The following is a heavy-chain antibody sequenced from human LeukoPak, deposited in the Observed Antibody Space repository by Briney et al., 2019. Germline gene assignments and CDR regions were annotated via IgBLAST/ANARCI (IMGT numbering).Heavy chain of an antibody. V-gene: IGHV3-30*18. CDR3: AKGDLSYSYYYGMDV. Sequence: GGSLRLSCAASGFTFSNYGMHWVRQAPGKGLDWVAVISYDGSNTYYADSVKGRFTISRDNSQNTLYLQMNSLRAEDTAVHYCAKGDLSYSYYYGMDVWGQGTTVTVSS. D-gene: IGHD3-3*01. CDR1: GFTFSNYG. J-gene: IGHJ6*02. CDR2: ISYDGSNT.